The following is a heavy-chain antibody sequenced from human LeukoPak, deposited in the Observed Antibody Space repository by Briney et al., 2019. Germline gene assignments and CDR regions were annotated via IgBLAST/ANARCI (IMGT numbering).Heavy chain of an antibody. CDR2: TCYRSKWYN. D-gene: IGHD3-10*01. J-gene: IGHJ5*02. Sequence: SQTLSLTCAISGDSVSSNSAAWNWIRQSPSRGLEWLGRTCYRSKWYNDYAVSVKSRITINADTSKNQFSLQLISVTPEDTAVYYCAKTRSGLNWFDPWGQGTLVTVSS. CDR1: GDSVSSNSAA. CDR3: AKTRSGLNWFDP. V-gene: IGHV6-1*01.